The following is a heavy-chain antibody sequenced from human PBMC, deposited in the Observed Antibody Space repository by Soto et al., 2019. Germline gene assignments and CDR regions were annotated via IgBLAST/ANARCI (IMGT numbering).Heavy chain of an antibody. CDR3: AGGQYYFDY. D-gene: IGHD2-15*01. CDR1: GFPCSSYG. CDR2: ISYDGSNK. V-gene: IGHV3-30*03. J-gene: IGHJ4*02. Sequence: QVQLVESGGGVVQPGRSLRLSCAASGFPCSSYGMHWVRQAPGKGLEWVAHISYDGSNKHYTDSVKGRFTISRDNSKNMLYLQMSSLRAEDTAVYYCAGGQYYFDYCGQGTRVYVS.